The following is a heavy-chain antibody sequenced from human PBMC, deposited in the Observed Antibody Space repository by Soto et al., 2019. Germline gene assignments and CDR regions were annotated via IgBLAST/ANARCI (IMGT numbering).Heavy chain of an antibody. Sequence: QIHLVQSGGEVKKPGASVKVSCKTSGYTFTTYGISWVRQAPGQGLEWMGWITPFNDNTNYAQNLQGRVTMTTDTSTNTAYLELRSLTSDDTAVYYRARTDKGDLGPPLYNWGQGTLVNVSS. CDR2: ITPFNDNT. CDR3: ARTDKGDLGPPLYN. D-gene: IGHD2-21*02. CDR1: GYTFTTYG. J-gene: IGHJ4*02. V-gene: IGHV1-18*01.